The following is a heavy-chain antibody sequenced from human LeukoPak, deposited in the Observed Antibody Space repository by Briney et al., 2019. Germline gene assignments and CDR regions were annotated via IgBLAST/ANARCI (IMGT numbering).Heavy chain of an antibody. CDR1: GGSIGSYY. V-gene: IGHV4-59*05. D-gene: IGHD2-2*01. J-gene: IGHJ4*02. Sequence: SETLSLTCTVSGGSIGSYYWSWIRQPAGKGLEWIGRIYISGSTYYNPSLKSRVTVSVDTSKNQFSLKLSSVTAADTAVYYCARQEDCSSTSCFETFDYWGQGTLVTVSS. CDR2: IYISGST. CDR3: ARQEDCSSTSCFETFDY.